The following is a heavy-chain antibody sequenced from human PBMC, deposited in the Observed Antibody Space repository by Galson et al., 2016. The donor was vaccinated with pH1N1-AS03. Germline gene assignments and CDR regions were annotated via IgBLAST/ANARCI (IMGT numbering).Heavy chain of an antibody. D-gene: IGHD1-26*01. V-gene: IGHV6-1*01. CDR1: GDSVPSNTAA. CDR2: TYYRSRWYN. CDR3: ARDHLGAGPAFDY. Sequence: CAISGDSVPSNTAAWNWIRQSPSRDLEWLGRTYYRSRWYNDYAVFVTSRITINPHTSKNQFSLQLKFVTPEDTAISYCARDHLGAGPAFDYWGQGTLVTVSS. J-gene: IGHJ4*02.